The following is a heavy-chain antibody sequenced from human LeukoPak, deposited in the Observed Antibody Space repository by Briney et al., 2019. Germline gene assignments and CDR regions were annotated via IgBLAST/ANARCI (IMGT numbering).Heavy chain of an antibody. CDR1: GGSISSGSYY. V-gene: IGHV4-61*02. CDR3: ARDLVSSGGFDP. D-gene: IGHD6-19*01. CDR2: IYTSGST. Sequence: PSETLSLTCTVSGGSISSGSYYWSWIRQPAGKGLEWTGRIYTSGSTNYNPSLKSRVTISVDTSKNQFSLKLSSVTAADTAVYYCARDLVSSGGFDPWGQGTLVTVSS. J-gene: IGHJ5*02.